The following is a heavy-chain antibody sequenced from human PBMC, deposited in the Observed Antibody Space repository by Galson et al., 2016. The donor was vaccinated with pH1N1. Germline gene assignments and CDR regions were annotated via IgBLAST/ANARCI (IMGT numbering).Heavy chain of an antibody. CDR1: GDSVSSSSVT. CDR2: IYHRSKWYY. J-gene: IGHJ4*02. CDR3: AREVWLRRGYYIDH. D-gene: IGHD3-3*01. V-gene: IGHV6-1*01. Sequence: CAISGDSVSSSSVTWNWIRQSPRRGLEWLGRIYHRSKWYYEYAPSLQGRLRISPDTSSNQMSLHLNSVTLDDAAVYYCAREVWLRRGYYIDHWGQGSLVTVSS.